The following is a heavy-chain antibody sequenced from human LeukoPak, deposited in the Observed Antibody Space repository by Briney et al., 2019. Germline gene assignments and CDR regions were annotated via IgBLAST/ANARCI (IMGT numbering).Heavy chain of an antibody. J-gene: IGHJ4*02. Sequence: PGGSLRLSCAASGFTVSSSYMSWVRQAPGKGLEWVSVIYSGGSGSTYYADSVKGRFTISRDNSKNTLNLQMNSLRAEDTAVHYCAHRKATSWAHDYWGQGTLVTVSS. V-gene: IGHV3-53*01. CDR1: GFTVSSSY. CDR2: IYSGGSGST. D-gene: IGHD2-2*01. CDR3: AHRKATSWAHDY.